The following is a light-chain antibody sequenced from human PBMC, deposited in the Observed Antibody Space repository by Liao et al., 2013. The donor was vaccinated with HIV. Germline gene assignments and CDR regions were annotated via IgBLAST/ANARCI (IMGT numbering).Light chain of an antibody. CDR3: QAWDSSTNYV. CDR2: QDT. Sequence: SYELTQAPSVTVPPGQTARITCSGDKLGDKYASWYQQRPGQSPILVIYQDTKRPSGISDRFSGSNSGNTATLTISGTQALDEADYYCQAWDSSTNYVFGSGTQVTV. CDR1: KLGDKY. V-gene: IGLV3-1*01. J-gene: IGLJ1*01.